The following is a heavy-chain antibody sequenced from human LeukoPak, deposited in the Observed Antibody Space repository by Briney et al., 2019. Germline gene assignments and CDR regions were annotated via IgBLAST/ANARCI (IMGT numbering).Heavy chain of an antibody. J-gene: IGHJ3*02. D-gene: IGHD3-22*01. CDR3: AREGARDSSGYYGDAFDI. CDR2: ISSSNSYI. CDR1: GFTFSSYS. Sequence: GGSLRLSCAASGFTFSSYSMNWVRQAPGKGLEWVSSISSSNSYIYYTDSVKGRFTISRDNAKNSLYLQMNSLRAEDTALYYCAREGARDSSGYYGDAFDIWGQGTMVTVSS. V-gene: IGHV3-21*01.